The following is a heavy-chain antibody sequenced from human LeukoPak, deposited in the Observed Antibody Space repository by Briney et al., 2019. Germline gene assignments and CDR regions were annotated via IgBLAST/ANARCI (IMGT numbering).Heavy chain of an antibody. Sequence: GSLRLSCAASGFTFSSYWMSWVRQAPGKGLECVANIKQDGSEKYYVDSVKGRFTISRDNAKNSLYLQMNSLRAEDTAVYYCARAWGLGWYFDLWGRGTLVTVSS. V-gene: IGHV3-7*01. CDR1: GFTFSSYW. D-gene: IGHD7-27*01. CDR3: ARAWGLGWYFDL. CDR2: IKQDGSEK. J-gene: IGHJ2*01.